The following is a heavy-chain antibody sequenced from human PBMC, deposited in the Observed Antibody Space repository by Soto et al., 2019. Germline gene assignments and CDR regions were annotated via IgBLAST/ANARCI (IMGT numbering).Heavy chain of an antibody. J-gene: IGHJ4*02. D-gene: IGHD6-13*01. Sequence: PGASLRLSCAASGFTFRSFAMRWVSQAPGKGLERVSAISGSGDSTYYADSVKGRFTISRDNSKNTLYLQMNSLRAEDTAVYYCARRGPGTYFDYWGQGT. CDR2: ISGSGDST. V-gene: IGHV3-23*01. CDR1: GFTFRSFA. CDR3: ARRGPGTYFDY.